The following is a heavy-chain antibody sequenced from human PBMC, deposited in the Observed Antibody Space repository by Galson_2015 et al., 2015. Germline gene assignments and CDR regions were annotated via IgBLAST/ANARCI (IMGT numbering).Heavy chain of an antibody. CDR1: GFSLTTSGVG. CDR3: ARGYSSGWYGDY. CDR2: IYYSGST. Sequence: LVKPTQTLTLTCTFSGFSLTTSGVGVGWIRQPPGKGLEWIGYIYYSGSTNYNPSLKSRVTISVDTSKNQFSLKLSSVTAADTAVYYCARGYSSGWYGDYWGQGTLVTVSS. D-gene: IGHD6-19*01. V-gene: IGHV4-61*08. J-gene: IGHJ4*02.